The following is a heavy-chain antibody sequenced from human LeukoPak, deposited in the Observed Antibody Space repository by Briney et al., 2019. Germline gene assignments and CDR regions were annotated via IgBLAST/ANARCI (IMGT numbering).Heavy chain of an antibody. J-gene: IGHJ4*02. Sequence: SQTLSLTCAISGDSVSSNNAAWNWIRQSPSRDLEWLGRTYYRSKWYDDYAVSAKSRITINPDTSKNQFSLQLNSVTPEDTAVYYCARKIASAGKGSFDYWGQGTLVTVSS. CDR2: TYYRSKWYD. V-gene: IGHV6-1*01. CDR1: GDSVSSNNAA. CDR3: ARKIASAGKGSFDY. D-gene: IGHD6-13*01.